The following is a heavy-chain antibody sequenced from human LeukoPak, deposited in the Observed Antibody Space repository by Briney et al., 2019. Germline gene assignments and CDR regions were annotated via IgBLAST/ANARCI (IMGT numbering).Heavy chain of an antibody. CDR2: IKQDGSEK. V-gene: IGHV3-7*01. CDR3: AREGYSYGNPGNY. J-gene: IGHJ4*02. CDR1: GFTFSSYW. Sequence: PGGSLRLSCAASGFTFSSYWMSWVRQAPGKGLEWVANIKQDGSEKYYVDSVKGQFTISRDNAKNSLYLQMNSLRAEDTAVYYCAREGYSYGNPGNYWGQGTLVTVSS. D-gene: IGHD5-18*01.